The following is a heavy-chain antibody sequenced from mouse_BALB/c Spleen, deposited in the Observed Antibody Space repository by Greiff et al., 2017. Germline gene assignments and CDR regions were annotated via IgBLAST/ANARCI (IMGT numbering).Heavy chain of an antibody. Sequence: VQLKQSGAELVKPGASVKLSCTASGFNIKDTYMHWVKQRPEQGLEWIGRIDPANGNTKYDPKFQGKATITADTSSNTAYLQLSSLTSEDTAVYYCARWGATLTMDYWGQGTSVTVSS. CDR3: ARWGATLTMDY. V-gene: IGHV14-3*02. CDR1: GFNIKDTY. D-gene: IGHD3-1*01. CDR2: IDPANGNT. J-gene: IGHJ4*01.